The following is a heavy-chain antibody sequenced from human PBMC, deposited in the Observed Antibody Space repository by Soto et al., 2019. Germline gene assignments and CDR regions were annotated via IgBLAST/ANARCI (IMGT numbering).Heavy chain of an antibody. CDR3: ARDPAIYSGKFDYGLDV. CDR2: IGTSGRTI. Sequence: EVQLVESGGGLVQAGGSLRLFCAVSGFTFSNYEMNWVRQAPGKGLEWVSYIGTSGRTIYYADSVRGRFTISRDNAKNSLYLQMNSLRAEDTAVYYCARDPAIYSGKFDYGLDVWGQGTTVTVSS. J-gene: IGHJ6*02. V-gene: IGHV3-48*03. D-gene: IGHD4-4*01. CDR1: GFTFSNYE.